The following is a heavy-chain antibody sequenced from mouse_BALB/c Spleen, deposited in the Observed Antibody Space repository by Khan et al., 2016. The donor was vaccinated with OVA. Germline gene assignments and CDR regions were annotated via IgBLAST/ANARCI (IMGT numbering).Heavy chain of an antibody. CDR3: ARDPPYYSMDY. Sequence: QVQLKESGPGLVAPSQSLSITCTVSGFSLTDYAVRWIRQPPGKGLEWLGVIWVSGSKYYNSVLKPRLSISKDNFKSQVFLMMNSLQADDTAMYYCARDPPYYSMDYGGKGTSVTVSS. CDR1: GFSLTDYA. J-gene: IGHJ4*01. CDR2: IWVSGSK. V-gene: IGHV2-6-5*01.